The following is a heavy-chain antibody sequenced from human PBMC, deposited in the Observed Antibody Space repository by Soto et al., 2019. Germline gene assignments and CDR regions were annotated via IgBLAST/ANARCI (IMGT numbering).Heavy chain of an antibody. D-gene: IGHD6-6*01. CDR3: ARFSYSSSPTIDY. CDR1: GGSISSYY. Sequence: PSETLSLTCTVSGGSISSYYWIWIRQPPGKGLEWIGEINHSGSTNYNPSLKSRVTISVDTSKNQFSLKLSSVTAANTAVYYCARFSYSSSPTIDYWGQGTLVTVSS. J-gene: IGHJ4*02. V-gene: IGHV4-34*01. CDR2: INHSGST.